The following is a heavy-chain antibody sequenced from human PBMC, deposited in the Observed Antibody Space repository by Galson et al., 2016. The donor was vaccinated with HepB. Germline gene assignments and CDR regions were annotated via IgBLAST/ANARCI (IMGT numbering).Heavy chain of an antibody. CDR3: GNHGGFDY. V-gene: IGHV3-23*01. J-gene: IGHJ4*02. D-gene: IGHD3-16*01. CDR2: ITRSGVAT. CDR1: GFSFSNPG. Sequence: SLRLSCAASGFSFSNPGMSWVRQAPGRGLEWVSGITRSGVATHYADFVKGRFTISRDNSKNTLYLYMDNLTAGDTAIYYCGNHGGFDYWGQGALVTVSS.